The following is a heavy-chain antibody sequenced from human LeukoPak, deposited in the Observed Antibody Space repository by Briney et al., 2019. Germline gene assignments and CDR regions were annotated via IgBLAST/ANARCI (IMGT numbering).Heavy chain of an antibody. CDR1: GGSISSYY. CDR3: AREYYYGSGSSFDY. Sequence: PSETLSLTCTVSGGSISSYYWSWIRQPPGKGLEWIGYIYYSGSTNYNPSLKSRVTISVDTSKNQFSLKLSSVTAADTAVYYCAREYYYGSGSSFDYWAREPWSPSPQ. D-gene: IGHD3-10*01. CDR2: IYYSGST. V-gene: IGHV4-59*01. J-gene: IGHJ4*02.